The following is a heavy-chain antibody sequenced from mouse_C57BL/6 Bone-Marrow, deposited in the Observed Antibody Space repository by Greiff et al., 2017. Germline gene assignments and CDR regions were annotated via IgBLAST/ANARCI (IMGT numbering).Heavy chain of an antibody. V-gene: IGHV5-4*01. CDR2: ISDGGSYT. CDR1: GFTFSSYA. Sequence: EVKLMESGGGLVKPGGSLKLSCAASGFTFSSYAMSWVRQTPEKRLAWVATISDGGSYTYYPDNVKGRFTISRDNAKNNLYLQMSHLKSEDTAMYYCARDLERYAMDYWCQGTSVTVSS. J-gene: IGHJ4*01. CDR3: ARDLERYAMDY.